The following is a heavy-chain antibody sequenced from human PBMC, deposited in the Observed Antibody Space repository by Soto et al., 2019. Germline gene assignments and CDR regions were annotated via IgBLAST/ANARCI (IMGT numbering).Heavy chain of an antibody. CDR1: GYTFTTYG. Sequence: QVQLVQSGAEVKRPGDSVMISCRTSGYTFTTYGISWVRQAPGQGLEWMGWISAYNGNTQYAQRLQGRITMTKDTSANTAYMELISLRPDDTAVYYCAGDPEGADAFEFWGQGTMVTVSS. J-gene: IGHJ3*01. CDR3: AGDPEGADAFEF. CDR2: ISAYNGNT. V-gene: IGHV1-18*01.